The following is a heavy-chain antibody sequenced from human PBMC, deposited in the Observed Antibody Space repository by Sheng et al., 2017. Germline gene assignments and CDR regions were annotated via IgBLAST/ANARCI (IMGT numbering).Heavy chain of an antibody. CDR1: GASISSGTDY. Sequence: QLQLQESGPRLVKPSETLSLTCTVSGASISSGTDYWGWIRQPPGKGLEWIASIFYDGSTYYQPSLKSRVTISVDTSKNQFSLNMRSVTAADTAVYYCARYWVYCSSVRCNMEVAYFDFWGQ. V-gene: IGHV4-39*07. J-gene: IGHJ4*01. CDR3: ARYWVYCSSVRCNMEVAYFDF. CDR2: IFYDGST. D-gene: IGHD2-2*02.